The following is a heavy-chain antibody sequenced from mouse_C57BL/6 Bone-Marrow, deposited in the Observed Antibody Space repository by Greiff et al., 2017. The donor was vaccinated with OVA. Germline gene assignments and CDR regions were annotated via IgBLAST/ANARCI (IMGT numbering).Heavy chain of an antibody. V-gene: IGHV1-75*01. Sequence: VQLQQSGPELVKPGASVKISCKASGYTFTDYYINWVKQRPGQGLEWIGWIFPGSGSTYYNEKFKGKATLTVDKSSSTAYMLLSSLTSEDSAVFFWGRDRLSQGGRYYFDYWGQGTTLTVSS. CDR3: GRDRLSQGGRYYFDY. CDR1: GYTFTDYY. CDR2: IFPGSGST. J-gene: IGHJ2*01.